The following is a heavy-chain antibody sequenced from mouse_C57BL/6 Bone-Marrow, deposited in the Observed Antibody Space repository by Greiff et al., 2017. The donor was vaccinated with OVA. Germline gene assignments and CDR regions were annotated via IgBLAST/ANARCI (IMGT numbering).Heavy chain of an antibody. Sequence: EVKLVESGGGLVQPGGSLKLSCAASGFTFSDYYMYWVRQTPEKRLEWVAYISNGGGSTYYPDTVKGRFTISRDNAKNTLYLQMSRLKSEDTAMYYCERQTYSNFYYFDYWGQGTTLTVSS. CDR2: ISNGGGST. D-gene: IGHD2-5*01. CDR1: GFTFSDYY. V-gene: IGHV5-12*01. J-gene: IGHJ2*01. CDR3: ERQTYSNFYYFDY.